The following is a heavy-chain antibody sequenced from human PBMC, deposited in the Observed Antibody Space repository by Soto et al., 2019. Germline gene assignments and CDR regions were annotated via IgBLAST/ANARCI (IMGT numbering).Heavy chain of an antibody. D-gene: IGHD1-1*01. J-gene: IGHJ4*02. V-gene: IGHV3-74*01. CDR3: VRGSKDWDGIDY. CDR1: GFTFRHYW. CDR2: INIQGSR. Sequence: EVQLVESGGGLVQPGGSLRLACTASGFTFRHYWMHWVRQVSGKGLVWVSRINIQGSRDYADSVKGRFTISRDNAENTLYLQMNSLRVEDTAVYYCVRGSKDWDGIDYWGQGTPVTVSS.